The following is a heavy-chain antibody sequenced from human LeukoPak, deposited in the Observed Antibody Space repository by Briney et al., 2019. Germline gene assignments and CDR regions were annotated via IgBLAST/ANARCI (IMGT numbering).Heavy chain of an antibody. J-gene: IGHJ3*02. Sequence: GGSLRLSCAASGFTFSSYGMHWVRQAPGKGLEWVANIKQDGSEKYYVDSVKGRFTISRDNAKNSLYPQMNSLRAEDTAVYYCAREMVSDGAFDIWGQGTMVTVSS. CDR2: IKQDGSEK. V-gene: IGHV3-7*01. CDR1: GFTFSSYG. CDR3: AREMVSDGAFDI. D-gene: IGHD2-21*01.